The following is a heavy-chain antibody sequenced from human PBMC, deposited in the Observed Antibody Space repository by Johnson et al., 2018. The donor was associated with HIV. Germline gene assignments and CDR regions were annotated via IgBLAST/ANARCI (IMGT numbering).Heavy chain of an antibody. V-gene: IGHV3-30*04. CDR1: GFAFSGYA. D-gene: IGHD4/OR15-4a*01. CDR3: ARKGWASSMVNAFDI. J-gene: IGHJ3*02. CDR2: ISYDGTQK. Sequence: QVQLVESGGGLVQPGGSLRLSCAASGFAFSGYALHWVRQAPGKGLEWVALISYDGTQKSSAGSVTGRFTISRDNSKNTLYLQMNNLRLGDTAVYYCARKGWASSMVNAFDIWGQGTMVTVSS.